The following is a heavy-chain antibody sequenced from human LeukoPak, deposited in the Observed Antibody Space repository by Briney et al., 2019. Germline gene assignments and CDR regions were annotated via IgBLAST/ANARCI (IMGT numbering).Heavy chain of an antibody. CDR2: IYYSGSI. V-gene: IGHV4-59*01. Sequence: SETLSLTCTVSGGSISSYYWSWIRQPPGKGLEWIGYIYYSGSINCNPSLKSRVTISVDTSKNQFSPKLSSVTAADTAVYYCARSGGLTAMVFYWGQGTLVTVSS. J-gene: IGHJ4*02. CDR3: ARSGGLTAMVFY. D-gene: IGHD2-21*02. CDR1: GGSISSYY.